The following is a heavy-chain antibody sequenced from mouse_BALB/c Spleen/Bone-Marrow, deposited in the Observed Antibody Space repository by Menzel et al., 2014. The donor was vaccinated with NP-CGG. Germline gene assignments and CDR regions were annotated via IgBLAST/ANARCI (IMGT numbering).Heavy chain of an antibody. J-gene: IGHJ2*01. CDR2: IDPANGDT. Sequence: LEGSGAELGKPGASVKLSCTASGFNIKDIYMHWVKQRPEQGLEWIGRIDPANGDTKYDPKFQGKATITADTSSNTAYLELSSLTSEDTAVYYCARDYGPFDYLSQGTT. V-gene: IGHV14-3*02. CDR3: ARDYGPFDY. CDR1: GFNIKDIY. D-gene: IGHD1-2*01.